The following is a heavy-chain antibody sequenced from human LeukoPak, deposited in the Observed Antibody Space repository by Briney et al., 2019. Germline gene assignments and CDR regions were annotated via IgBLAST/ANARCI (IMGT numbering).Heavy chain of an antibody. Sequence: GGSLRLSCAASGFTFSDYYMSWIRQAPGKGLEWVSYISSSGSTIYYADSVKGRFTISRDNAKNSLYVQMNSLRAEDTAVYYCAREYFDWSVNWFDPWGQGTLVTVSS. CDR1: GFTFSDYY. D-gene: IGHD3-9*01. CDR2: ISSSGSTI. V-gene: IGHV3-11*01. J-gene: IGHJ5*02. CDR3: AREYFDWSVNWFDP.